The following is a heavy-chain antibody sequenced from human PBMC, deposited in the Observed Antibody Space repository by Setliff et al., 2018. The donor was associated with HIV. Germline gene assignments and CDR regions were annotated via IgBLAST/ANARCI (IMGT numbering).Heavy chain of an antibody. CDR1: AYTFTAYY. D-gene: IGHD3-3*01. V-gene: IGHV1-2*02. Sequence: ASVKVSCKAFAYTFTAYYLHWVRQAPGQGLEWMGWINPNSGGTNYAQKFQGRVTMTRDTSISTAYMELSSLRSEDTAVYYCARGRYNFWSGYRWFDPWGQGTLVTVSS. CDR3: ARGRYNFWSGYRWFDP. CDR2: INPNSGGT. J-gene: IGHJ5*02.